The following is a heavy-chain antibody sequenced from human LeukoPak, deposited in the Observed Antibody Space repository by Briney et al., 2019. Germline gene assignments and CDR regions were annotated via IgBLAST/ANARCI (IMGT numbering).Heavy chain of an antibody. CDR1: GFTFSSYG. CDR3: AKADSGYDSGYLDY. Sequence: GGSLRLSCAASGFTFSSYGMHWVRQAPGKGLDWVAFIQYDGSNKYCADSVKGRFTISRDNSKNTLYLQMNSLRAEDAAVYYCAKADSGYDSGYLDYWGQGTLVTVSP. CDR2: IQYDGSNK. D-gene: IGHD5-12*01. V-gene: IGHV3-30*02. J-gene: IGHJ4*02.